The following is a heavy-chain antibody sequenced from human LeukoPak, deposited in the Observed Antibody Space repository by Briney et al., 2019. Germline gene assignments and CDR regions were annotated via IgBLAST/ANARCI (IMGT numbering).Heavy chain of an antibody. CDR1: GYTLTELS. D-gene: IGHD3-9*01. Sequence: ASVKVSCKVSGYTLTELSMHWVRQAPGKGLEWMGGFDPEGGETIYAQKFQGRVTMTEDTSTDTAYMELSSLRSEDTAVYYCATRVLRYFDWLLSSWGQGTLVTVSS. V-gene: IGHV1-24*01. CDR3: ATRVLRYFDWLLSS. CDR2: FDPEGGET. J-gene: IGHJ4*02.